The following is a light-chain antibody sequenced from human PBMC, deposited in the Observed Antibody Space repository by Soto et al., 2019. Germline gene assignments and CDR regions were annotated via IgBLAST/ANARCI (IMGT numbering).Light chain of an antibody. CDR3: QQYNNWPPERT. J-gene: IGKJ4*01. CDR2: GAS. V-gene: IGKV3-15*01. CDR1: QSVSSN. Sequence: VLSQSPGRVSLSPGERAALSCRASQSVSSNLAWYQQKPGQAPRLLIYGASTRATGIPARFSGSGSGTEFTLTISSLQSEDFAVYYCQQYNNWPPERTFGGGTKV.